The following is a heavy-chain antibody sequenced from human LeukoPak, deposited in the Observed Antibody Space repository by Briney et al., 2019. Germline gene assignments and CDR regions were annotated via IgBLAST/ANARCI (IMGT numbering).Heavy chain of an antibody. J-gene: IGHJ4*02. CDR1: GYTFTGYY. CDR2: INPNSDDT. CDR3: ARGGPFYTGNYLGY. Sequence: ASVKVSCKASGYTFTGYYINWVRQAPGRGLEWMGWINPNSDDTNYAQKFQGRVTMTRDTSISTAYMDLNSLRSDDTAVYYCARGGPFYTGNYLGYWGQGTLVTVSS. V-gene: IGHV1-2*02. D-gene: IGHD1-26*01.